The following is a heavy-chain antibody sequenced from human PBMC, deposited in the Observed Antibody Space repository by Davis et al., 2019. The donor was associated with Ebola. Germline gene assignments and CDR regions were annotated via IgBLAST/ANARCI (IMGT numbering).Heavy chain of an antibody. CDR3: ARGIAVAVANWFDP. V-gene: IGHV4-4*02. Sequence: SETLSLTCAVSGGSISSSNWWSWVRQPPGKGLEWIGEIYHSGSTNYNPSLKSRVTISVDTSKNQFSLKLSSVTAADTAVYYCARGIAVAVANWFDPWGQGTLVTVSS. CDR2: IYHSGST. CDR1: GGSISSSNW. D-gene: IGHD6-19*01. J-gene: IGHJ5*02.